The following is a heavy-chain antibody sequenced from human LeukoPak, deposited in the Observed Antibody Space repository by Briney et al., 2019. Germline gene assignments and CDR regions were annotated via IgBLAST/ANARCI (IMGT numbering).Heavy chain of an antibody. J-gene: IGHJ6*02. D-gene: IGHD4-23*01. Sequence: ASVKVSCKASGYTFTGYYIHWVRQAPGQGLEWMGWINPNSGDTNYAPKFQGRVTMTRDTSISTAYMELSRLRSDDTAVYYCASTPTVVTPPYYYYGMDVWGQGTTVTVSS. CDR2: INPNSGDT. CDR1: GYTFTGYY. V-gene: IGHV1-2*02. CDR3: ASTPTVVTPPYYYYGMDV.